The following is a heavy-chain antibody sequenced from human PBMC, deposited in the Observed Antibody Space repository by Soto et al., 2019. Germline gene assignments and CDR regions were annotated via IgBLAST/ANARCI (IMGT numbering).Heavy chain of an antibody. V-gene: IGHV3-30*18. Sequence: QVQLVESGGGVVQPGRSLRLSCAASGFSFTTYVMHWVRQAPGEGLEWVAVISHDGSYKYYGDAVKGRFTISRDTPKNAVYLEMNSLRPEDTAVYYCAKGLLAIVGTTLPRDAFNIWGQGTMVTVSS. J-gene: IGHJ3*02. CDR1: GFSFTTYV. CDR3: AKGLLAIVGTTLPRDAFNI. CDR2: ISHDGSYK. D-gene: IGHD1-26*01.